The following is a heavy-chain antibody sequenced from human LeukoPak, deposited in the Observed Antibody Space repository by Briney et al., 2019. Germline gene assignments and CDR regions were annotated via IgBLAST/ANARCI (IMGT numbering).Heavy chain of an antibody. CDR1: EFSVSTNY. CDR3: ARGPYDTSGYRFDY. CDR2: IYSGGSA. J-gene: IGHJ4*02. D-gene: IGHD3-22*01. V-gene: IGHV3-66*01. Sequence: GGSLRLSCAASEFSVSTNYMTWVRQAPGKGLEWVSLIYSGGSAHYADSVKGRFTISRDNSKNTLYLQMNSLRAEDTAVYYCARGPYDTSGYRFDYWGQGTLVTVSS.